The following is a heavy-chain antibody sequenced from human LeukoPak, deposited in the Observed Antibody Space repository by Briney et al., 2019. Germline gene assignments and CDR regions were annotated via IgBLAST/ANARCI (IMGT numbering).Heavy chain of an antibody. CDR3: ARVGVSSVLRFLEWFPTSTSSWFDP. J-gene: IGHJ5*02. V-gene: IGHV1-18*01. CDR1: GYTFTSYG. CDR2: ISAYNGNT. Sequence: GASVKVSCKASGYTFTSYGISWVRQATGQGLEWMGWISAYNGNTNYAQKLQGRVTMTTDTSTSTAYMELRSLRSDDTAVYYCARVGVSSVLRFLEWFPTSTSSWFDPWGQGTLVTVSS. D-gene: IGHD3-3*01.